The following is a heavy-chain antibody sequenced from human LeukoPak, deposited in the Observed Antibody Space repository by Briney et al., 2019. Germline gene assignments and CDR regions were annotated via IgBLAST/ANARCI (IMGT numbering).Heavy chain of an antibody. V-gene: IGHV3-30*02. CDR3: AKDYAGYCSGGSCVAHFDY. J-gene: IGHJ4*02. D-gene: IGHD2-15*01. CDR1: GFTFSSYG. CDR2: IRYDGSNK. Sequence: GGSLRLSCAASGFTFSSYGMHWVRQAPGKGLEWVAFIRYDGSNKYYADSVKGRFTISRDNSKNTLYLQMNSLRAEDTAVYYCAKDYAGYCSGGSCVAHFDYWGQGTLVTVSS.